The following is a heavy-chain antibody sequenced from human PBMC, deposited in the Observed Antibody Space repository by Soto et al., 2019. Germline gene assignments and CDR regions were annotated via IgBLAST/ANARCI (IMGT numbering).Heavy chain of an antibody. CDR3: AQTLGLAVAGPGRFDL. CDR1: GGTFSRYA. D-gene: IGHD6-19*01. CDR2: IIPLFGRA. V-gene: IGHV1-69*12. J-gene: IGHJ2*01. Sequence: QVQLVQSGAEVKKPGSSEKASCKASGGTFSRYAISWGRQAPGQGLEWMGGIIPLFGRANYAQKFQGRVTITAEETTSTAYMELRRLRSEDTAVYYCAQTLGLAVAGPGRFDLWGRGTLVTVSS.